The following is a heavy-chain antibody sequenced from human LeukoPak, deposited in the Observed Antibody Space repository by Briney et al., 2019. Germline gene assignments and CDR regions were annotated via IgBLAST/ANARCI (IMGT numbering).Heavy chain of an antibody. CDR2: IHSGGGST. CDR3: ARDGTHHSWDY. V-gene: IGHV1-46*01. CDR1: GYTFTNYY. J-gene: IGHJ4*02. Sequence: ASVKVSCKASGYTFTNYYMHWVRQAPGQGLEWMGIIHSGGGSTTYAQKFQGTVTMSRDTSTSTVYMELSSLRSEDTAVYYCARDGTHHSWDYWGQGTLVTVSS. D-gene: IGHD1-1*01.